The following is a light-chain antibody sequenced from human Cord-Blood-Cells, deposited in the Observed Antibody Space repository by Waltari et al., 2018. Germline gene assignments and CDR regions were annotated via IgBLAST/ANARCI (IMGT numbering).Light chain of an antibody. CDR2: AAS. CDR3: QQSYSTPIT. Sequence: IQLTRCPSSLAASVRERVTISCRASQSISSYLNWYQQKPGKAPKLLIYAASSLQSGVPSRFSGSGSGTDFTLTISSLQPEDFATYYCQQSYSTPITFGQGTRLEIK. J-gene: IGKJ5*01. CDR1: QSISSY. V-gene: IGKV1-39*01.